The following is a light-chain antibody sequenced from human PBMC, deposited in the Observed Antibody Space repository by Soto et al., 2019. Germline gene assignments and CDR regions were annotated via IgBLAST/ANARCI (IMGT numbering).Light chain of an antibody. CDR3: QQQGSAPPDT. CDR2: DAS. V-gene: IGKV3-11*01. J-gene: IGKJ5*01. Sequence: EILLTQSPATLSLSLGERAPLSCRARQSVSSYLAWYQQKPGQAPRLLIYDASNRATGIPARFSGSGSGTDFSLPVSRIEPEDYAVYYCQQQGSAPPDTFGQGTRLEIK. CDR1: QSVSSY.